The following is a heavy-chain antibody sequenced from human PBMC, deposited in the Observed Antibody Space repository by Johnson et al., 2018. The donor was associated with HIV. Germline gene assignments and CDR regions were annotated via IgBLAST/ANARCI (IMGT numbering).Heavy chain of an antibody. Sequence: QVQLVESGGGLVKPGGSLRLSCAGSGFTFSDHYMSWVRQAPGKGLEWVSFISSSGSTIYYSDSVKGRFTISRDNAKNSLYLQMNSLRAEDTAVYFCVRDRGTVVIWSYAFDMWGQGTLVTVSS. V-gene: IGHV3-11*04. CDR1: GFTFSDHY. J-gene: IGHJ3*02. CDR2: ISSSGSTI. D-gene: IGHD3-22*01. CDR3: VRDRGTVVIWSYAFDM.